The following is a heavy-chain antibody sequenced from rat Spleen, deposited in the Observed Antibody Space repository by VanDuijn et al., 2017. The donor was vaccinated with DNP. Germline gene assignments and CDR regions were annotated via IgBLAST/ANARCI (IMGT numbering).Heavy chain of an antibody. CDR2: ITAGGGNT. J-gene: IGHJ1*01. V-gene: IGHV5S11*01. Sequence: EVQLVESGGGLVQPGRSMKLSCAASGFTFNNYFMAWVRQAPTKGLEWVASITAGGGNTYYRDSVKGRFTLSRDNAKSTLYLQMDSLRSDETATYYCARQGNNYGYFDFCGPGTMVTVSS. CDR1: GFTFNNYF. CDR3: ARQGNNYGYFDF.